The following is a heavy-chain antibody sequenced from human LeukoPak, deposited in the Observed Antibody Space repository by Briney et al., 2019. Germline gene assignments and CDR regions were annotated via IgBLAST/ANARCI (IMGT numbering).Heavy chain of an antibody. CDR3: AKLRWQGIHNWFDP. V-gene: IGHV3-23*01. J-gene: IGHJ5*02. CDR2: ISGSGGST. CDR1: GFTFSSYA. D-gene: IGHD4-17*01. Sequence: GGSLRLSCAASGFTFSSYAMSWVRQAPGKGLEWVSAISGSGGSTYYADSVKGRFTISRDNSKNTLYLQMNSLRAEDTALYYCAKLRWQGIHNWFDPWGQGTLVTVSS.